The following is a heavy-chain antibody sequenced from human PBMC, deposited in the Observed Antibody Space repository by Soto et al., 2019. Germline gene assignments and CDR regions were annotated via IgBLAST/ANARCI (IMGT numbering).Heavy chain of an antibody. CDR2: MSHSGGT. J-gene: IGHJ4*02. D-gene: IGHD3-9*01. CDR3: ASHLVMTGTRGFDH. CDR1: GGFVSSGSYY. V-gene: IGHV4-34*01. Sequence: QVQLQQWGAGLLKPSETLSLTCAVYGGFVSSGSYYWSWIRQPPGKGLEWIGEMSHSGGTHFNPSLKSRVTISVDKSKNQFSLRLTSVTAADTAVYYCASHLVMTGTRGFDHWGQGTLVTVSS.